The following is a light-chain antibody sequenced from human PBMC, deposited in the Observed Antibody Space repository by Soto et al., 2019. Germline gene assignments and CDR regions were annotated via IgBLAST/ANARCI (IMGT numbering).Light chain of an antibody. CDR3: ATWDDTLNVCV. CDR1: SSVIGRNV. J-gene: IGLJ3*02. V-gene: IGLV1-44*01. CDR2: MNN. Sequence: QSVLTQPPSASGTPGQRVTISCYGGSSVIGRNVVYWDQHLPGTASKLNIYMNNQRHSGVPDRFAVYKSGTAASLAISVRESEDEAYYSVATWDDTLNVCVFGGGTTLTVL.